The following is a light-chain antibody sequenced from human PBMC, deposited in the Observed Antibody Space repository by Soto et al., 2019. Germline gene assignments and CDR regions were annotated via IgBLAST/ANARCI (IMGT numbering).Light chain of an antibody. CDR2: DVT. V-gene: IGLV2-14*01. CDR3: SSFTSISTYV. CDR1: SSDVGTYKY. Sequence: QSALTQPPSASGSPGQSVTISCTGTSSDVGTYKYVSWYQHHPGKAPKLIIYDVTHRPSGVSERFSGSKSGFTASLTISGLQAEDESHYYCSSFTSISTYVFGTGTKVTVL. J-gene: IGLJ1*01.